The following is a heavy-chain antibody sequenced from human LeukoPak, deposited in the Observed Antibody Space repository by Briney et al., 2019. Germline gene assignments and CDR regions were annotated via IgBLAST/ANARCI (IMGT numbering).Heavy chain of an antibody. D-gene: IGHD3-22*01. CDR3: ARGREYSSGPGFDY. J-gene: IGHJ4*02. Sequence: ASVKVSCKASGYTFTNNDINWVRQATGQGLEWLGWMNTNSGNTGYAQKFQGRVTMTRNTSINTAYMELSSLKSEDTAVYYCARGREYSSGPGFDYWAQGTLVTVSS. CDR1: GYTFTNND. V-gene: IGHV1-8*01. CDR2: MNTNSGNT.